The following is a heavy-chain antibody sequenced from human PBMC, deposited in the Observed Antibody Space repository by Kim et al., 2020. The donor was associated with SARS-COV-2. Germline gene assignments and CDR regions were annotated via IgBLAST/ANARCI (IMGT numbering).Heavy chain of an antibody. CDR1: GGSISSSSYY. CDR3: ARETRGGGRWFDP. D-gene: IGHD3-10*01. J-gene: IGHJ5*02. Sequence: SETLSLTCTVSGGSISSSSYYWGWIRQPPGKGLEWIGSIYYSGSTYYNPSLKSRVTISVDTSKNQFSLKLSSVTAADTAVYYCARETRGGGRWFDPWGQG. CDR2: IYYSGST. V-gene: IGHV4-39*02.